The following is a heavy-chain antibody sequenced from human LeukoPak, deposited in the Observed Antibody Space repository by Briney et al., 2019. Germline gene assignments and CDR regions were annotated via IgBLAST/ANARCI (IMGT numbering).Heavy chain of an antibody. CDR3: ARIDIVGD. V-gene: IGHV1-46*01. Sequence: GASVKVSCKVSGYTLTELSMHWVRQAPGKGLEWMGIINPSGGSTSYAQKFQGRVTMTRDTSTSTVYMELSSLRSEDTAVYYCARIDIVGDWGQGTLVTVSS. CDR2: INPSGGST. J-gene: IGHJ4*02. D-gene: IGHD3-10*01. CDR1: GYTLTELS.